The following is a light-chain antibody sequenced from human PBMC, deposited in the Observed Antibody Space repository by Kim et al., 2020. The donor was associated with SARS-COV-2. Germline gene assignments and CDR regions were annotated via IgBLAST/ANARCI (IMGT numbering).Light chain of an antibody. CDR1: QSISSY. J-gene: IGKJ4*01. Sequence: ASVGDRVTITCRASQSISSYLNWYQQKPGKAPKLLIYAASSLESGVPSRFSGSEPGTDFTLTISRLQPEDFATYYCQQSYSSPPTFGGGTKVDIK. V-gene: IGKV1-39*01. CDR3: QQSYSSPPT. CDR2: AAS.